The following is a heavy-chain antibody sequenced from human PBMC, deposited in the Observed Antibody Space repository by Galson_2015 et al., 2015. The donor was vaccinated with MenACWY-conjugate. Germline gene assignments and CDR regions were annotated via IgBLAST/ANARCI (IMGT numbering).Heavy chain of an antibody. CDR3: ARTGYGVNSMAY. V-gene: IGHV3-7*03. Sequence: SLRLSCAASGFRFSSYWMTWVRQAPGKGLEWVANINQDGSEKYYVDSVKGRFTISRDNAKNSMYVQMNSLRAEDSAVYYCARTGYGVNSMAYWGQGTRVTAS. CDR2: INQDGSEK. CDR1: GFRFSSYW. J-gene: IGHJ4*02. D-gene: IGHD5-18*01.